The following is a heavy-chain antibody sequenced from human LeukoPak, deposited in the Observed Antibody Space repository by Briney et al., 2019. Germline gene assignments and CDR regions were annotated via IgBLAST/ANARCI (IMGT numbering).Heavy chain of an antibody. CDR2: IKQAGSEN. V-gene: IGHV3-7*01. Sequence: GGFLRLSCAASGFIFSSYWMTWVRQAPGKGLEWVANIKQAGSENSYVDSVKGRFTISRDNAKNSLYLQINSLRAEDTAVYYCARDMVDDSGGRAGYFDYWGQGTLVTVSS. J-gene: IGHJ4*02. D-gene: IGHD3-10*01. CDR3: ARDMVDDSGGRAGYFDY. CDR1: GFIFSSYW.